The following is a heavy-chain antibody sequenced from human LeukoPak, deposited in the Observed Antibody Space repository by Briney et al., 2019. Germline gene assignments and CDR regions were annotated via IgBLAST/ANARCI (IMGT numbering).Heavy chain of an antibody. D-gene: IGHD3-10*01. CDR1: GYTFTNYY. V-gene: IGHV1-46*01. Sequence: GASVKVSCEASGYTFTNYYIHWLRQAPGQGLEWMGLINPTDGGTTYAQKFQGRVTMTRDTSTSTVYIDLSSLRSEDTALYYCARLSYYNSGSYWGGGDYWGQGTLVTVSS. J-gene: IGHJ4*02. CDR3: ARLSYYNSGSYWGGGDY. CDR2: INPTDGGT.